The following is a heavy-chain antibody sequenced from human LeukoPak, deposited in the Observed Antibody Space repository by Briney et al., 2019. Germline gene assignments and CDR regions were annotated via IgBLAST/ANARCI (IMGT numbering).Heavy chain of an antibody. CDR1: GYTFTSHD. D-gene: IGHD2-15*01. CDR3: ARGIHCSGGSCSIDY. CDR2: MNPNSGNT. V-gene: IGHV1-8*01. J-gene: IGHJ4*02. Sequence: ASVKVSCKASGYTFTSHDFNWVRQATGQGLEWMGWMNPNSGNTGYAQKFQGRVTMTRNTSISTAYMELSSLRSEDTAVYYCARGIHCSGGSCSIDYWGQGTLVTVSS.